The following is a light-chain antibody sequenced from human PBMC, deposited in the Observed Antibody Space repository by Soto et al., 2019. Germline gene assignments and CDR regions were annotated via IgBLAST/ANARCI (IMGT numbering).Light chain of an antibody. J-gene: IGLJ1*01. CDR2: EVN. V-gene: IGLV2-23*02. CDR1: SSDVGIYNL. Sequence: QSVLTQPASVSGSPGQPITISCTGTSSDVGIYNLVSWYQHFPGKVPKLMIYEVNKRPSGVSNRFSGSKSGSTASLTISGLQADDEADYYCCSYTRSGSFVFGTGTKVTVL. CDR3: CSYTRSGSFV.